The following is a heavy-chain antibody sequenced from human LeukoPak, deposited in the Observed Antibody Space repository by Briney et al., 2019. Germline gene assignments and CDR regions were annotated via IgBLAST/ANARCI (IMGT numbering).Heavy chain of an antibody. CDR1: GFTFSRSA. CDR2: IIISDGRT. CDR3: ATDVDNIPLQH. J-gene: IGHJ4*02. Sequence: GGSLRLSCTASGFTFSRSAMTWVRQAPGKGLEWLSSIIISDGRTYYSDPVKGRVTISRDISKNTLYLQMISLRAEDTAVYYCATDVDNIPLQHWGQGTLVTVSS. D-gene: IGHD2-2*02. V-gene: IGHV3-23*01.